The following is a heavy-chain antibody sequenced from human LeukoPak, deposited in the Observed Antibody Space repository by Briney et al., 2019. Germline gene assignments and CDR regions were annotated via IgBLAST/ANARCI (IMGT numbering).Heavy chain of an antibody. CDR3: AKNTSGWYFDY. J-gene: IGHJ4*02. D-gene: IGHD6-19*01. Sequence: GGSLRLSCAASGFTFGSYAMSWVRQAPGKGLEWVSSISGSGFSIYYADSVKGRFTISRDNSKNTLYLQMNNLRAEDTAVYYCAKNTSGWYFDYWGQGTLVTVSS. CDR2: ISGSGFSI. CDR1: GFTFGSYA. V-gene: IGHV3-23*01.